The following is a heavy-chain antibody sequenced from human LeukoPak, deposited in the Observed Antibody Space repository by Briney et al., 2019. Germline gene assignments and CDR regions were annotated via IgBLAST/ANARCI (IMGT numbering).Heavy chain of an antibody. D-gene: IGHD3-22*01. J-gene: IGHJ4*02. Sequence: GGSLRLSCAASGFTFSSYSMNWVRQAPGKGLEWVSSISSSSSYIYYADSVKGRFTISRDNAKNSLYLQINSLRAEDTAVYYCARDARDYDSSGYLNYWGQGTLVTVSS. CDR2: ISSSSSYI. CDR3: ARDARDYDSSGYLNY. CDR1: GFTFSSYS. V-gene: IGHV3-21*01.